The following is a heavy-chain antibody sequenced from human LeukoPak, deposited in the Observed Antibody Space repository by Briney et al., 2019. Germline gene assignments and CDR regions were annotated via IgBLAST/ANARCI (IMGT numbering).Heavy chain of an antibody. V-gene: IGHV3-7*01. D-gene: IGHD3-10*01. Sequence: PGRSLRLSCAASGFTFSSYWMTWVRQAPGKGLERVGNINPDGSERYYVDSMKGRFTISRDNAQNSLYLQMNSLRAEDTAVYYCARERASESYNKAPPFDYCGQGTLVTVSS. J-gene: IGHJ4*02. CDR2: INPDGSER. CDR3: ARERASESYNKAPPFDY. CDR1: GFTFSSYW.